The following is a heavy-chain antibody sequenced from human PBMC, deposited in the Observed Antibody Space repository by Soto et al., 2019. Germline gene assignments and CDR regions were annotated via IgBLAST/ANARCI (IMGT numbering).Heavy chain of an antibody. D-gene: IGHD3-10*01. CDR2: IYYSGST. CDR3: ARGNDYFGC. J-gene: IGHJ4*02. CDR1: GGSISSYY. Sequence: PSETLSLTCTVSGGSISSYYCNWIRQPPGKELEWLGYIYYSGSTNYNPSLMSRVTISVDTTKNQFSLKLRSVTAADTAVYYCARGNDYFGCWRQGTLVTVSS. V-gene: IGHV4-59*01.